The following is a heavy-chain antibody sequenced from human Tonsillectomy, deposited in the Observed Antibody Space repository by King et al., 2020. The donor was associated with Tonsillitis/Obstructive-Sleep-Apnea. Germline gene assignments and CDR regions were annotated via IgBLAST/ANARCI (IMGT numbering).Heavy chain of an antibody. Sequence: VQLVESGGGLVQPGRSLRLSCAASGFTFDDYAMHWVRQTPGKGLEWVSGISWNSRRIVYADSVKGRFTISRDNAKSSLYLEMNGLRVEDTALYYCAKDHGLDVYFYYMDVWGKGPTVTVS. CDR3: AKDHGLDVYFYYMDV. D-gene: IGHD5-24*01. V-gene: IGHV3-9*01. CDR2: ISWNSRRI. J-gene: IGHJ6*03. CDR1: GFTFDDYA.